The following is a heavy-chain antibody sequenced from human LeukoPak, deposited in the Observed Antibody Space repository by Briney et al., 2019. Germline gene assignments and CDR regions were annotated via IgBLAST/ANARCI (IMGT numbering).Heavy chain of an antibody. CDR3: AKDPEGTNIDS. V-gene: IGHV3-30*18. J-gene: IGHJ4*02. Sequence: GGSLSLSCALSRFTLRNWDTHGVRQAPGKGLEWVAVISYDGSNKYYADSVKGRFTISRDNSKNTVYLQMNSLRAEDTAVNYCAKDPEGTNIDSWGQGTLVTVSS. CDR2: ISYDGSNK. D-gene: IGHD1/OR15-1a*01. CDR1: RFTLRNWD.